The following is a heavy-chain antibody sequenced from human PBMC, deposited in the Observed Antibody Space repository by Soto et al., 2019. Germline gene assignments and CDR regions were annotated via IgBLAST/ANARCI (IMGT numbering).Heavy chain of an antibody. J-gene: IGHJ6*02. Sequence: PSERLSLTCAVYGGSFRVYLWNWHLQSTGKELGWRGEICDRGGTKYNPSLESRVALSVDTSKNQFSLQLSSVTATHPPAHSWARGRKKIHCYNYGMDVWGQGSTVTGSS. CDR1: GGSFRVYL. CDR3: ARGRKKIHCYNYGMDV. CDR2: ICDRGGT. V-gene: IGHV4-34*01.